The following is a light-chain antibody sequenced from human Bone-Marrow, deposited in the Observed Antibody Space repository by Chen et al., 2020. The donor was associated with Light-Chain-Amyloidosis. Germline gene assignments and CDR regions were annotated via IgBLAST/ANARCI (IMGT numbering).Light chain of an antibody. CDR3: QVWDRSSDRPV. J-gene: IGLJ3*02. CDR2: DDS. CDR1: NTGSTS. Sequence: YVLTQPSSVSVAPGQTATIACGGNNTGSTSVHWYQQTPGQAPLLVVYDDSDRPSGILERLSGCCSGNTATLTIGRVEDGDEADYYCQVWDRSSDRPVFGGGTKLTVL. V-gene: IGLV3-21*02.